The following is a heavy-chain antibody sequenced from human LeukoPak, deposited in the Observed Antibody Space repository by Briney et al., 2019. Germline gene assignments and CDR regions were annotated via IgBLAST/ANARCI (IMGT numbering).Heavy chain of an antibody. Sequence: SVKVSCKASGYTFNDYYMHWVRQAPGQGLEWMGGIIPIFGTANYAQKFQGRVTITADESTSTAYMELSSLRSEDTAVYYCARRGYYDSSGYYPEWGQGTLVTVSS. CDR3: ARRGYYDSSGYYPE. D-gene: IGHD3-22*01. CDR1: GYTFNDYY. J-gene: IGHJ4*02. V-gene: IGHV1-69*13. CDR2: IIPIFGTA.